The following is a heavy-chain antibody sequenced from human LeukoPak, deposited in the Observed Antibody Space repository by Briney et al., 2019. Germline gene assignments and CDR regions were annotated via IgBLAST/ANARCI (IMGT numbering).Heavy chain of an antibody. CDR1: GLTFSSYA. CDR3: ATYRQVLLPFES. V-gene: IGHV3-23*01. Sequence: GGSLRLSCAASGLTFSSYAMNWVRQAPGKGLEWVSAISGSGGNTYYADSVKGRFTISRDNSKNTLYLQMNSLRAEDTAIYYCATYRQVLLPFESWGQGTLVTVSS. D-gene: IGHD2-8*02. CDR2: ISGSGGNT. J-gene: IGHJ4*02.